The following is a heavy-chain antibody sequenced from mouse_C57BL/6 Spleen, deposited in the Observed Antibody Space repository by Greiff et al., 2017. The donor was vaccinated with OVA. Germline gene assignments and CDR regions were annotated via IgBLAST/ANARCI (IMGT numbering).Heavy chain of an antibody. V-gene: IGHV1-61*01. CDR1: GYTFTSYW. CDR2: IYPSDSET. J-gene: IGHJ4*01. Sequence: QVQLQQPGAELVRPGSSVKLSCKASGYTFTSYWMDWVKQRPGQGLEWIGNIYPSDSETHYNQKFKDKATLTVDKSSSTAYMQLSSLTSEDSAVYYGARGYGSSSYAMDYWGQGTSVTVSS. D-gene: IGHD1-1*01. CDR3: ARGYGSSSYAMDY.